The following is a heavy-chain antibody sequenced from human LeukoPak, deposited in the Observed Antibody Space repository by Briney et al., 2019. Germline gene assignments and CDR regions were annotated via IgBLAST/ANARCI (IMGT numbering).Heavy chain of an antibody. CDR2: INHSGST. J-gene: IGHJ5*02. CDR3: ARKEVFNWFDP. Sequence: SETLSLTCAVYGGSFSGYYWSWIRQPPGKGLEWIGEINHSGSTNYNPSLKSRVTISVDTSKNQFSLKLSSVTAADTAVCYCARKEVFNWFDPWGQGTLVTVSS. D-gene: IGHD1-14*01. CDR1: GGSFSGYY. V-gene: IGHV4-34*01.